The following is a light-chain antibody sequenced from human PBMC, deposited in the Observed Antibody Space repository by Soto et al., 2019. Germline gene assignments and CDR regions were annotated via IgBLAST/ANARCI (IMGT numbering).Light chain of an antibody. Sequence: QSALTQPACVSGSPGQSITISCTGTSSDVGSYNLVSWYQQHPGKAPKLIIFEVNKRPSGVSNRFSGSKSGNTASLTISGLLAEDEADYYCCSYARSSTLYVFGTGTKVTVL. CDR2: EVN. V-gene: IGLV2-23*02. CDR3: CSYARSSTLYV. CDR1: SSDVGSYNL. J-gene: IGLJ1*01.